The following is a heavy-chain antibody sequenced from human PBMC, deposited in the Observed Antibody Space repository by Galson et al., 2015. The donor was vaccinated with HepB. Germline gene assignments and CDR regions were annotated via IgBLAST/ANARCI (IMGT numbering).Heavy chain of an antibody. J-gene: IGHJ4*02. Sequence: SLRLSCAASGFTFSSYGMHWVRQAPGKGLEWVAVISYDGSNKYYADSVKGRFTISRDNSKNTLYLQMNSLRAEDTAVYYCAKDSAKIIDYWGQGTLVTVSS. CDR2: ISYDGSNK. CDR3: AKDSAKIIDY. CDR1: GFTFSSYG. V-gene: IGHV3-30*18.